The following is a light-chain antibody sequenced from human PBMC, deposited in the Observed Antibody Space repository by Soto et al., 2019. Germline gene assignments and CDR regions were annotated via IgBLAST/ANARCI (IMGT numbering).Light chain of an antibody. CDR2: GAS. J-gene: IGKJ1*01. Sequence: EIVLTQSPGTLSLSPGERATLSCRASQSVTSSSLAWYQQKPGQAPRLLIYGASSRATGIPDRFSGSGSGTDFTLTISRLVPEDFAVYFCQHYTSSPWTFGQGTKVDIK. CDR1: QSVTSSS. CDR3: QHYTSSPWT. V-gene: IGKV3-20*01.